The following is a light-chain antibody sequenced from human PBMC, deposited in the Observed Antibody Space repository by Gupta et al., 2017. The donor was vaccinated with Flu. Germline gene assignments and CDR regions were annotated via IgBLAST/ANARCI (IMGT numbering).Light chain of an antibody. CDR3: QEYNSYFWT. V-gene: IGKV1-5*03. J-gene: IGKJ1*01. CDR1: QSIGSW. Sequence: GDRVTITCRASQSIGSWLAWYQQKPGKAPKLLIYKASSVESGVPSRFSGSGSGTEFTLTISSLQPDDLATYYCQEYNSYFWTFGQGTKVEIK. CDR2: KAS.